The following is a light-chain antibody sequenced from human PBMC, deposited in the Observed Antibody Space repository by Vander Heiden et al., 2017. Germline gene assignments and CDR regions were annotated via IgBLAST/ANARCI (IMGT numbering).Light chain of an antibody. CDR2: DVN. V-gene: IGLV2-8*01. CDR3: TSYAGNNNLV. CDR1: SGDIGAYNT. Sequence: QSALNHPPSASGSPGQSVTISCAGTSGDIGAYNTVSWLQHHPGKAPKLVIYDVNKRPSGVPGRFSASKSGNTASLTVSGLQDDDEADYYCTSYAGNNNLVFGGGTTLTV. J-gene: IGLJ2*01.